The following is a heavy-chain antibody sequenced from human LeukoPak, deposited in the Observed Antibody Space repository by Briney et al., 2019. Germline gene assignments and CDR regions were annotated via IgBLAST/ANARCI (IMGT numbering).Heavy chain of an antibody. CDR1: GGSISSGSYY. V-gene: IGHV4-61*02. CDR3: ARCYGYDSSVDY. J-gene: IGHJ4*02. D-gene: IGHD3-22*01. CDR2: IYTSGST. Sequence: SQTLSLTCTVSGGSISSGSYYWSWIRQPAGKGLEWIGRIYTSGSTNYNPSLKSRVTISVDTSKNQFSLKLSSVTAADTAVYYCARCYGYDSSVDYWGQGTLVTVSS.